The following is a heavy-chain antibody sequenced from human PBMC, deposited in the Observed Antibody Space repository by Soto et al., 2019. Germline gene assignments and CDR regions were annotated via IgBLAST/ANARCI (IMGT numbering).Heavy chain of an antibody. CDR3: ARGVRGHYGKDV. V-gene: IGHV3-74*01. J-gene: IGHJ6*02. CDR2: ISSDGSTT. D-gene: IGHD3-10*01. CDR1: GFTFSNYW. Sequence: GGSLRLSCAASGFTFSNYWMHWVRQAPGKGLMWASRISSDGSTTNYADSVKGRFTISRDNAKNTLYLQMNSLRVEDTALYYCARGVRGHYGKDVWGQGTTVTVSS.